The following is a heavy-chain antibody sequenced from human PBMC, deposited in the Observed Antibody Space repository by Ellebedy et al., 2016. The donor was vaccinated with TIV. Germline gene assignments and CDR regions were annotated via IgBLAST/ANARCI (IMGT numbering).Heavy chain of an antibody. D-gene: IGHD6-13*01. V-gene: IGHV4-61*08. J-gene: IGHJ4*02. CDR3: ARERGWAATAYDY. CDR2: IYFTGST. CDR1: GDSVSSGDYY. Sequence: MPSETLSLTCTVSGDSVSSGDYYWSWIRQPPGKGLEWLGYIYFTGSTNYIPSLKSRVTISIDTSKNQFSLKLRSVTAADTAVYYCARERGWAATAYDYWGQGTLVTVSS.